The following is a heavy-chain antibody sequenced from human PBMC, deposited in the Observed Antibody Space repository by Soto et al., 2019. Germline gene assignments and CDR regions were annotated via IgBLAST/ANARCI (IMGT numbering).Heavy chain of an antibody. J-gene: IGHJ3*02. CDR1: GGSISSGDYY. D-gene: IGHD6-19*01. Sequence: QVQLQESGPGLVKPSQTLSLTCTVSGGSISSGDYYWSWIRQPPGKGLEWIGYIYYSGSTYYNPSLRSRVTISVDTAKNQLPLKLSSVTAADTAVYSCAYYSSGRAFDIWGQGTMVTVSS. CDR2: IYYSGST. V-gene: IGHV4-30-4*01. CDR3: AYYSSGRAFDI.